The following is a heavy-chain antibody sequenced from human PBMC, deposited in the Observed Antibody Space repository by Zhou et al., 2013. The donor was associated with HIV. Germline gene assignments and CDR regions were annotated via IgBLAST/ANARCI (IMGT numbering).Heavy chain of an antibody. CDR3: ARAGAYYYGSGSLYYGMDV. D-gene: IGHD3-10*01. V-gene: IGHV1-69*05. J-gene: IGHJ6*02. Sequence: QVHLGQSGAEVKKPGSSIKVSCKASGGNFNTYAINWVRQAPGQGLEWMGGIIPLFDEPNYAQKFKGKVTITTDKSTNTAYIELRSLRSEDTAMYYCARAGAYYYGSGSLYYGMDVWGQGTTVTVSS. CDR1: GGNFNTYA. CDR2: IIPLFDEP.